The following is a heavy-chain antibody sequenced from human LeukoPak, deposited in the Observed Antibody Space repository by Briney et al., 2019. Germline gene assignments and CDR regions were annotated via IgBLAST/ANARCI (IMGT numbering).Heavy chain of an antibody. CDR3: ARGPYDSSGHDAFDI. CDR1: RGSISSYY. Sequence: VKPSETLSLTCTVSRGSISSYYWSWIRQPPGKGLEWIGYIYYSGSTNYNPSLKSRVTISVDTSKNQFSLKLSSETAADTAVYYCARGPYDSSGHDAFDIWGQGTMVTVSS. V-gene: IGHV4-59*01. D-gene: IGHD3-22*01. CDR2: IYYSGST. J-gene: IGHJ3*02.